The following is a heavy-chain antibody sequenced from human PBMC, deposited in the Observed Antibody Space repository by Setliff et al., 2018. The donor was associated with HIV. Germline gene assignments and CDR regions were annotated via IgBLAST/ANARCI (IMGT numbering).Heavy chain of an antibody. J-gene: IGHJ5*02. CDR3: ARDGGFVDLGGNWFDP. D-gene: IGHD3-10*01. CDR1: GGSISSTNW. V-gene: IGHV4-4*02. Sequence: GTLSLTCAVSGGSISSTNWWSWVRQPPGRGLEWIGEISHSGSTNYNPSLKSRVTISLDKSKNQLSLKVSSVTAADTAVYYCARDGGFVDLGGNWFDPWGQGTLVTVPS. CDR2: ISHSGST.